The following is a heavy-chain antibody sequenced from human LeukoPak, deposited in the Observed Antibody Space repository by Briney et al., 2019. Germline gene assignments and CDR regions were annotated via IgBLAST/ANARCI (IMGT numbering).Heavy chain of an antibody. V-gene: IGHV3-30*02. CDR1: GYIFSSYG. CDR2: IRSGGRSE. Sequence: GGSLRLSCVASGYIFSSYGIHWVRQAPGKGLEWVTYIRSGGRSEYADSVKGRFTISRDNSKNTLYLQMNSLRAEDTAVYYCARDRGTGDAFDIWGQGTMVTVSS. CDR3: ARDRGTGDAFDI. J-gene: IGHJ3*02.